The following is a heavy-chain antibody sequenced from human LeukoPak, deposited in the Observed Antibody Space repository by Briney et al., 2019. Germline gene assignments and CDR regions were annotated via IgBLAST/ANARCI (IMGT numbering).Heavy chain of an antibody. Sequence: GGSLRLSCAASGFTFSSYSMNWVRQAPGKGLEWVSSISSSSSYIYYADSVKGRFTISRDNAKNSLYLQMNRLRAEDTAVYYCARIRGVIIDYWGQGTLVTVSS. CDR2: ISSSSSYI. D-gene: IGHD3-10*01. V-gene: IGHV3-21*01. CDR3: ARIRGVIIDY. J-gene: IGHJ4*02. CDR1: GFTFSSYS.